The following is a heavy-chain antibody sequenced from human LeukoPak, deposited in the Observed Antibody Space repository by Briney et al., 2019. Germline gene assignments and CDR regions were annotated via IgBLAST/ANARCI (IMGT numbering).Heavy chain of an antibody. Sequence: KPSETLSLTCTVSGGSISSSSYSWGWVRQPPGKGLEWIGSIYYSGTTYYNPSLKSRVTISVDTSKNQFSVKLSSVTAADTAVYYCAGPGSSGYYGGYDYWGQGTLITVSS. V-gene: IGHV4-39*01. CDR1: GGSISSSSYS. CDR2: IYYSGTT. D-gene: IGHD3-22*01. J-gene: IGHJ4*02. CDR3: AGPGSSGYYGGYDY.